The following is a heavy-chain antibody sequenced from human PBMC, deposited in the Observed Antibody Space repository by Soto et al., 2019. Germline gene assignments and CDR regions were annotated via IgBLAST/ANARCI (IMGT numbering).Heavy chain of an antibody. CDR1: GFTFSSYG. CDR3: ATVYGSGSYYGLFDDAFDI. CDR2: IWYDGSNK. Sequence: GGSLRLSCAASGFTFSSYGMHWVRQAPGKGLEWVAVIWYDGSNKYYADSVKGRFTISRDNSKNTLYLQMNSLRAEDTAVYYCATVYGSGSYYGLFDDAFDIWGQGTMVTVSS. V-gene: IGHV3-33*01. D-gene: IGHD3-10*01. J-gene: IGHJ3*02.